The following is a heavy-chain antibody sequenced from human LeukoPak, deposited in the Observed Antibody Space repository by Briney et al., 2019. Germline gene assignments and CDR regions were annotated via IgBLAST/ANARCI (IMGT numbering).Heavy chain of an antibody. CDR3: V. Sequence: SGTLSLTCAVSGYSISNGYYWDWIRQPPGKGLEWIGTIYHSGSTYYNPSLKSRVTISVDTSKNQFSLNRISVTAADTAYYMDVWGKRTTVTGSS. CDR2: IYHSGST. CDR1: GYSISNGYY. J-gene: IGHJ6*03. V-gene: IGHV4-38-2*01.